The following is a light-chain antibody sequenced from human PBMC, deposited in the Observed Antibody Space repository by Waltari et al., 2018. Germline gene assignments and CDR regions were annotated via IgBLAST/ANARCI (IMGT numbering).Light chain of an antibody. Sequence: QSALTQPPSTSGTPGQTVTIFCSGGNSNIGSNVVNWYQQVPGTAPKPLIYSNTSRPSGVPGRFSGSKSGTSASLAISGLQSYDEGDYYCATWDDRLTGVVFGGGTTVTVL. CDR3: ATWDDRLTGVV. CDR2: SNT. J-gene: IGLJ2*01. CDR1: NSNIGSNV. V-gene: IGLV1-44*01.